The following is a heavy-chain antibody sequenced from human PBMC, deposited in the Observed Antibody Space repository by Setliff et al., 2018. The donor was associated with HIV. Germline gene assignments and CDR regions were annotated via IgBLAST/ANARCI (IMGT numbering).Heavy chain of an antibody. CDR1: GFTFRSFA. D-gene: IGHD3-16*01. Sequence: PGGSLRLSCAASGFTFRSFAMSWVRQSPGKGLEWVSGLSGSGGSTYYADSVKGRFTISRDNSKDTLYLQMKSLRVEDTAVYYCAKGGQLMEHDYWGQGTLVTVSS. V-gene: IGHV3-23*01. CDR3: AKGGQLMEHDY. CDR2: LSGSGGST. J-gene: IGHJ4*02.